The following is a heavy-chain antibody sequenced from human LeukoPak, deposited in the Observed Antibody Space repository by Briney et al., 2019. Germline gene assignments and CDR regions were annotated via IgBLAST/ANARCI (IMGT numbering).Heavy chain of an antibody. CDR2: IYYSGST. CDR1: GGSISSYY. J-gene: IGHJ3*02. D-gene: IGHD3-3*01. V-gene: IGHV4-59*01. CDR3: ARGRWSGPDAFDI. Sequence: MTSETLSLTCTVSGGSISSYYWSWIRQPPGKGLEWIGYIYYSGSTNYNPSLKSRVTISVDTSKNQFSLKLSSVTAADTAVYYCARGRWSGPDAFDIWGQGTMVTVSS.